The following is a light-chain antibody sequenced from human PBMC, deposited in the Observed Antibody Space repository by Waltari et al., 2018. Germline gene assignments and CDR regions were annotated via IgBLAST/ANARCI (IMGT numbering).Light chain of an antibody. CDR2: DVS. CDR1: SSDMGVHNY. J-gene: IGLJ2*01. Sequence: QSALTQPASVSGSPGQSITISCPGTSSDMGVHNYVPWYQQHPGRAPNLMIYDVSNRPSGVSNRFSGSKSGNTASLTISGLQAEDEADYYCSSFTGGSTLVFGGGTKLTVL. V-gene: IGLV2-14*03. CDR3: SSFTGGSTLV.